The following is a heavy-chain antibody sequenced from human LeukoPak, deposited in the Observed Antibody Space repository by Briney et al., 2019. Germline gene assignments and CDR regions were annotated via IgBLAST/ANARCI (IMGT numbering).Heavy chain of an antibody. V-gene: IGHV3-23*01. CDR2: ISGTGGST. Sequence: GGSLRLSCAVSGVTFSSHAMSWVRQAPGKGLDWVSTISGTGGSTHYADSVKGRFTISRDNSKNTLYLQINSLRAEDTAVYFCANLPLRGYYDISGYYFDYWGQGTLVTVSS. CDR3: ANLPLRGYYDISGYYFDY. J-gene: IGHJ4*02. D-gene: IGHD3-22*01. CDR1: GVTFSSHA.